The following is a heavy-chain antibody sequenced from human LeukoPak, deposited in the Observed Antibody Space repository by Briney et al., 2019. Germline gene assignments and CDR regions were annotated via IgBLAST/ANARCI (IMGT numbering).Heavy chain of an antibody. V-gene: IGHV4-34*01. CDR1: GGSFSGYY. J-gene: IGHJ6*02. Sequence: SETLSLTCAVYGGSFSGYYWSWIRQPPGKGLEWIGEINHSGSTNYNPSLKSRVTISVDTSKNQFSLKLSSVTAADTAVYYCARDFYYYGMDVWGQGTTVTVSS. CDR2: INHSGST. CDR3: ARDFYYYGMDV. D-gene: IGHD3-3*01.